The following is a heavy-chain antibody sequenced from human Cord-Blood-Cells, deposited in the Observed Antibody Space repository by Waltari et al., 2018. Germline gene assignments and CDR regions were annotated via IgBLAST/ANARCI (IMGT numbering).Heavy chain of an antibody. Sequence: QVQLVQSGAEVKKPGASVKVSCKASGYTFTGYYMHGVRQAPGQGLEWMRWISPNSGCTNYAPRFQGRVTMTRDTSISTAYMELSRLRSDDTAVYYWASMEFDYWGQGTLVTVSS. D-gene: IGHD1-1*01. J-gene: IGHJ4*02. CDR3: ASMEFDY. V-gene: IGHV1-2*02. CDR1: GYTFTGYY. CDR2: ISPNSGCT.